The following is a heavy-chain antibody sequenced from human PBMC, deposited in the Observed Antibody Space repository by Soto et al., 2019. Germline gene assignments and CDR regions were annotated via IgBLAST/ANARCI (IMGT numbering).Heavy chain of an antibody. Sequence: EVQLLESGGGLVQPGGSLRLSCAASGFTFSSYAMSWVRQAPGKGLEWVSAISGSGGSTYYADSVKGRFTISRDNSKNRLYLQMNGLRPEDRAVYYCAKGRYSSGWYSPFDYWCQGALVTVSS. D-gene: IGHD6-19*01. CDR3: AKGRYSSGWYSPFDY. V-gene: IGHV3-23*01. CDR1: GFTFSSYA. CDR2: ISGSGGST. J-gene: IGHJ4*02.